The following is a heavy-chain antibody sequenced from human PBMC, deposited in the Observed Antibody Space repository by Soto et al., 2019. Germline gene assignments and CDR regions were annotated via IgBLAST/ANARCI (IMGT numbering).Heavy chain of an antibody. V-gene: IGHV3-15*07. CDR1: GFTFSNAW. J-gene: IGHJ4*02. CDR3: TTVYDFWSGYYIAVENDY. CDR2: IKSKTDGGTT. D-gene: IGHD3-3*01. Sequence: GGSLRLSCAASGFTFSNAWMNWVRQAPGKGLEWVGRIKSKTDGGTTDYAAPVKGRFTISRDDSKNTLYLQMNSLKTEDTAVYYCTTVYDFWSGYYIAVENDYWGQGTLVTVSS.